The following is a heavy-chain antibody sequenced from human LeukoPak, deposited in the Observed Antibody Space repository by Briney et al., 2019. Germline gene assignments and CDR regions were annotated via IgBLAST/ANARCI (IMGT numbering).Heavy chain of an antibody. D-gene: IGHD2-8*01. J-gene: IGHJ5*02. CDR1: SGSISKYY. CDR3: ARGLNGFWFDL. CDR2: IYYSGSS. Sequence: PSETLSLTCTVSSGSISKYYWSWIRQPPGKGLEWIGYIYYSGSSNYNPSLKSRVTISVDTSKNQFSLKLSSVTAADTAVYYCARGLNGFWFDLWGQGTLVTVSS. V-gene: IGHV4-59*01.